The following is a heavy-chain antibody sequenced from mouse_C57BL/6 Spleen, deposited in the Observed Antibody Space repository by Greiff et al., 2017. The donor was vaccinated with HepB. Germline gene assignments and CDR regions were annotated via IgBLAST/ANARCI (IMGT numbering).Heavy chain of an antibody. J-gene: IGHJ4*01. D-gene: IGHD1-1*01. CDR1: GFNIKDYY. CDR3: TIGFITTVVATSDYAMDY. Sequence: DVQLQESGAELVRPGASVKLSCTASGFNIKDYYMHWVKQRPEQGLEWIGRIDPEDGDTEYAPKFQGKATMTADTSSNTAYLQLSSLTSEDTAVYYCTIGFITTVVATSDYAMDYWGQGTSVTVSS. V-gene: IGHV14-1*01. CDR2: IDPEDGDT.